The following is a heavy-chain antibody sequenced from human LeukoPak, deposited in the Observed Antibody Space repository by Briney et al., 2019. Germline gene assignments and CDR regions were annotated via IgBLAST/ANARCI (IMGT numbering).Heavy chain of an antibody. Sequence: GGSLRLSCAASGFTFDDYAMNWVRRAPGKGLEGVSGISWTSGSMGYADSVKGRFTISRDNAKNSLYLQVNSLRPEDTAVYYCAKDPSSVWYYFDYWGQGTLVTVSS. V-gene: IGHV3-9*01. J-gene: IGHJ4*02. CDR2: ISWTSGSM. CDR3: AKDPSSVWYYFDY. D-gene: IGHD6-19*01. CDR1: GFTFDDYA.